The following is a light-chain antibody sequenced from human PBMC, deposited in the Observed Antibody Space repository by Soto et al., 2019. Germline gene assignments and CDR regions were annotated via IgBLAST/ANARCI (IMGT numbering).Light chain of an antibody. CDR3: QHYNGY. V-gene: IGKV1-5*01. J-gene: IGKJ2*01. Sequence: DIVMTQSPSTLSASVGDRVIITCRASQFMSTWLAWYQQKPGNAPKVLIYDATTLESGVPSRLSGSGYGTEFTLTISSLQPEDFATYYCQHYNGYFGQGTRLEI. CDR1: QFMSTW. CDR2: DAT.